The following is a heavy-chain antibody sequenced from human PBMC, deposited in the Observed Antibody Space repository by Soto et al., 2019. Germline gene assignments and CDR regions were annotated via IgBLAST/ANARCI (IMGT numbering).Heavy chain of an antibody. J-gene: IGHJ6*02. V-gene: IGHV3-30*18. CDR2: ISYDGSNK. CDR1: GFTFSSYG. D-gene: IGHD3-10*01. Sequence: GSLRLSCAASGFTFSSYGMHWVRQAPGKGLEWVAVISYDGSNKYYADSVKGRFTISRDNSKNTLYLQMNSLRAEDTAVYYCAKDRGDGYNYYYYYGMDVWGQGTTVTVSS. CDR3: AKDRGDGYNYYYYYGMDV.